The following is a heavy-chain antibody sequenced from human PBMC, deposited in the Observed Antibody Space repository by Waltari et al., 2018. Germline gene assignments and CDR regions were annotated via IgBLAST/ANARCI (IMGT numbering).Heavy chain of an antibody. Sequence: EVHLVESGGGLVQPGGSLKISCAASGFHFTIFTIHWVRQAPGKGLEWIGRIRSKINNDATAYGASVKDRFSISRDDSRNTAFLEMNSLKTDDSAVYYCAKQKTGGANDFWGQGTLVTVST. CDR3: AKQKTGGANDF. CDR1: GFHFTIFT. CDR2: IRSKINNDAT. D-gene: IGHD3-16*01. V-gene: IGHV3-73*02. J-gene: IGHJ4*01.